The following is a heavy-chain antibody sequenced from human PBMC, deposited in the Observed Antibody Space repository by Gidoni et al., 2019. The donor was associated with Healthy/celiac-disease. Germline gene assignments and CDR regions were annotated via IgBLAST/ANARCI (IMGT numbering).Heavy chain of an antibody. V-gene: IGHV3-30*18. J-gene: IGHJ1*01. D-gene: IGHD4-17*01. Sequence: VQLVESGRGVVQPRRSLILSCAASGFTFSSYGMHWVRQAPGKGREWVAVISYDGSNKYYADAVKGRFTISRDNSKNTLYLQMNSLRAEDTAVYYCAKSSLGDRGYFQHWGQGTLVTVSS. CDR3: AKSSLGDRGYFQH. CDR2: ISYDGSNK. CDR1: GFTFSSYG.